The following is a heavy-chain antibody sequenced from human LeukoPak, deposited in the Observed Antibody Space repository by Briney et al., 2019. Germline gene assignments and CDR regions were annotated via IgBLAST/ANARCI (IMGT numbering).Heavy chain of an antibody. CDR2: ISISSSYI. V-gene: IGHV3-11*05. D-gene: IGHD3-16*02. J-gene: IGHJ4*02. Sequence: GGSLRLSCAASGFTFSDYYMSWIRQAPGKGLEWVSYISISSSYINYADSVKGRFTISRDNAKNSLYLQMNSLRADDTAVYYCARERLGELSYHDYWGQGTLVTVSS. CDR3: ARERLGELSYHDY. CDR1: GFTFSDYY.